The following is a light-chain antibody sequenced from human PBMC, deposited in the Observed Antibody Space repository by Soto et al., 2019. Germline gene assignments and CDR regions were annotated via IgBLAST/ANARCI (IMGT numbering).Light chain of an antibody. CDR2: WAS. V-gene: IGKV4-1*01. CDR1: QSVLYSSNNKNY. Sequence: DIVMTQSPDSLAVSLGERATINCKSSQSVLYSSNNKNYLAWYQQKPGQPPKLLIYWASTRESGVPDRFSGSGSGTDFTLTISSLQADDVAFYYCQQYYSTPITFGLWTRLEIK. CDR3: QQYYSTPIT. J-gene: IGKJ5*01.